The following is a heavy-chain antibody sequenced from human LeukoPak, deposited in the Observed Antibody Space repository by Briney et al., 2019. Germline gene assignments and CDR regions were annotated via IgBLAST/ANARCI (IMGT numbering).Heavy chain of an antibody. V-gene: IGHV1-69*04. D-gene: IGHD3-3*01. Sequence: SVKVSCKASGGTFSSYTISWVRQAPGQGLEWMGRIIPILGIANYAQKFQGRVTITADKSTSTDYMELSSLRSEDTAVYYCAREPKDYDFWSGYGYYYYMDVWGKGTTVTVSS. CDR1: GGTFSSYT. CDR3: AREPKDYDFWSGYGYYYYMDV. CDR2: IIPILGIA. J-gene: IGHJ6*03.